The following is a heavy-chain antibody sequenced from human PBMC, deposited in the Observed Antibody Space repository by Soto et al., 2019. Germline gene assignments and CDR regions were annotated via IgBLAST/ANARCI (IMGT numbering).Heavy chain of an antibody. CDR1: GFRLSSSG. D-gene: IGHD6-19*01. J-gene: IGHJ5*02. CDR3: AEQLSGSGWYGLDA. CDR2: SSFDGTKQ. V-gene: IGHV3-30*03. Sequence: PGGSLRLSCTASGFRLSSSGMHWVRQAPGKGLEWLAVSSFDGTKQFYGDSVKGRFTVSRDNSNNTLYLEMNSLRAEDTAVYYCAEQLSGSGWYGLDAWGQGTPVTVSS.